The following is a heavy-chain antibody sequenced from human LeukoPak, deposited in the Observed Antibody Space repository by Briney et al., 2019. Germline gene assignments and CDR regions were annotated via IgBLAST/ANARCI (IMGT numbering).Heavy chain of an antibody. Sequence: GGSLRLSCAASGFTFSSYAMSWVRQAPGKGLEWVSVIYSGGSTYYADSVKGRFTISRDNSKNTLYLQMNSLRAEDTAVYYCARDRSTDWYYDFWSGTHWYFDLWGRGTLVTVSS. CDR2: IYSGGST. CDR3: ARDRSTDWYYDFWSGTHWYFDL. D-gene: IGHD3-3*01. J-gene: IGHJ2*01. CDR1: GFTFSSYA. V-gene: IGHV3-53*01.